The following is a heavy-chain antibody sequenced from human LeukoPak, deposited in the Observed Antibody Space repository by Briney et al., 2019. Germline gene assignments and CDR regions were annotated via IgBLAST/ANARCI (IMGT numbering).Heavy chain of an antibody. CDR3: ARSPDTIYFDY. D-gene: IGHD5-24*01. J-gene: IGHJ4*02. CDR1: GYSFTTYW. CDR2: IYRGDSDT. Sequence: GESLQISCKASGYSFTTYWIGWVRQMPGKGLEWIGIIYRGDSDTRYSPSFQGQVTISADKSISTAYLQWSSLKASDTAMYYCARSPDTIYFDYWGQGTLVTVSS. V-gene: IGHV5-51*01.